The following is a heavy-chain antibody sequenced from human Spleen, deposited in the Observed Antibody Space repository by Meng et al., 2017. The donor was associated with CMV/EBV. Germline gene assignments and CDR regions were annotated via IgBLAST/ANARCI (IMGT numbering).Heavy chain of an antibody. J-gene: IGHJ4*02. V-gene: IGHV3-7*01. CDR2: IKQDGSEI. Sequence: GESLKISCVASGFRFSSYPMHWVRQAPGKGLEWVANIKQDGSEIYYVDSVKGRFTISRDNAKNSLYLQMNSLRAEDTAVYSCARVYCTSTSCFKPPDFWGQGTLVTVSS. CDR3: ARVYCTSTSCFKPPDF. D-gene: IGHD2-2*01. CDR1: GFRFSSYP.